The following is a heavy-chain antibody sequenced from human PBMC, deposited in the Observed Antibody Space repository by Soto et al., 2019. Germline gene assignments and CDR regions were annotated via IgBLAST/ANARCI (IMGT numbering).Heavy chain of an antibody. V-gene: IGHV3-23*01. J-gene: IGHJ4*02. CDR2: ISGSGGST. Sequence: GGSLRLSCAASGFTFSSYAMSWVRQAPGKGLEWVSAISGSGGSTYYADSVKGRFTISRDNSKNTLYLQMNSLRAEDTAVYYCAKDKDFWSGYPLFDYWGQGTLVTVSS. CDR1: GFTFSSYA. CDR3: AKDKDFWSGYPLFDY. D-gene: IGHD3-3*01.